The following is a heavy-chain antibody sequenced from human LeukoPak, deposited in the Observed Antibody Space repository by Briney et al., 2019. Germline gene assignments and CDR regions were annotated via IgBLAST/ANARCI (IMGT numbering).Heavy chain of an antibody. CDR2: IKHDGSEE. V-gene: IGHV3-7*05. Sequence: GGSLRLSCAASGFTFSSSWMSWVRQAPGKGLEWVANIKHDGSEEFYVDSLKGRFTISRDNAKNTLYLQMNSLRVEDTAVYYCARYRDYIFDYWGQGTLVTVSS. J-gene: IGHJ4*02. CDR1: GFTFSSSW. D-gene: IGHD4-11*01. CDR3: ARYRDYIFDY.